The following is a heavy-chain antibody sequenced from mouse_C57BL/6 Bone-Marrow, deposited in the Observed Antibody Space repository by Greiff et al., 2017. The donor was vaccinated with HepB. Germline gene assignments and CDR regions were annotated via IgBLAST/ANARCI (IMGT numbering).Heavy chain of an antibody. CDR2: IYPGNSDT. Sequence: VQLQQSGTVLARPGASVKMSCKTSGYTFTSYWMHWVKQRPGQGLEWIGAIYPGNSDTSYNQKFKGKAKLTAVTSASTAYMELSSLTKEDSAVYYGTGYYYGSSGGYWGQGTTLTVSS. D-gene: IGHD1-1*01. J-gene: IGHJ2*01. CDR1: GYTFTSYW. V-gene: IGHV1-5*01. CDR3: TGYYYGSSGGY.